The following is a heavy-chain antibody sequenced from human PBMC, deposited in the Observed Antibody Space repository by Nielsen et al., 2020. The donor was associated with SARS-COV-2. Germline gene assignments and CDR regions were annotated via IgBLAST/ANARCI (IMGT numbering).Heavy chain of an antibody. CDR2: ISTYHDKT. J-gene: IGHJ3*02. Sequence: ASVKVSCRTSGYSFMTYGINWLRRAPGQGLEWMGWISTYHDKTYYEQKFQGRLTMTADTSTNTVYMEMRSLRSDDTAVYYCARHGDSFLGGLDIWGQGTVVTVSS. V-gene: IGHV1-18*04. CDR1: GYSFMTYG. CDR3: ARHGDSFLGGLDI. D-gene: IGHD4-17*01.